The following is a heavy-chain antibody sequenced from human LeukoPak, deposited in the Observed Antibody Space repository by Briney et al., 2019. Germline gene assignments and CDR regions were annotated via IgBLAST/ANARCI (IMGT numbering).Heavy chain of an antibody. CDR1: GHTFTSYG. CDR2: ISAYNGNT. J-gene: IGHJ4*02. CDR3: ARDLAGWFGELLPDY. Sequence: GASVKVSCKASGHTFTSYGISWVRQAPGQGLEWMGWISAYNGNTNYAQKLQGRVTMTTDTSTSTAYMELRSLRSDDTAVYYCARDLAGWFGELLPDYWGQGTLVTVSS. D-gene: IGHD3-10*01. V-gene: IGHV1-18*04.